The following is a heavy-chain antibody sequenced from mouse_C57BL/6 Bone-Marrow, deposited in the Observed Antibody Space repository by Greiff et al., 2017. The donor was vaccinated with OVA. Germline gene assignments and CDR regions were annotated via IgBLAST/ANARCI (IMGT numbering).Heavy chain of an antibody. V-gene: IGHV5-4*03. Sequence: EVKLMESGGGLVKPGGSLKLSCAASGFTFSSYAMSWVRQTPEKRLEWVATISDGGSYTYYPDNVKGRFTISRDNAKNNLYLQMSHLKSEDTAMYYCARAVVAPYYFDYWGQGTTLTVSS. CDR1: GFTFSSYA. J-gene: IGHJ2*01. CDR2: ISDGGSYT. D-gene: IGHD1-1*01. CDR3: ARAVVAPYYFDY.